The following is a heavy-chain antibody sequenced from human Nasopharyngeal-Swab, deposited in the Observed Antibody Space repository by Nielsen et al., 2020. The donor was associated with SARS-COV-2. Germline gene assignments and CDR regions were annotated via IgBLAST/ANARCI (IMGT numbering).Heavy chain of an antibody. V-gene: IGHV3-23*01. CDR3: AKVAAAAYYFDY. CDR2: ISGSGGST. CDR1: GFTFSSYA. D-gene: IGHD6-25*01. Sequence: GESLKISCEASGFTFSSYAMSWVRQAPGKGLEWVSAISGSGGSTYYADSVKGRFTISRDNSKNTLYLQMNSLSAEDTAVYYCAKVAAAAYYFDYWGQGTLVTVSS. J-gene: IGHJ4*02.